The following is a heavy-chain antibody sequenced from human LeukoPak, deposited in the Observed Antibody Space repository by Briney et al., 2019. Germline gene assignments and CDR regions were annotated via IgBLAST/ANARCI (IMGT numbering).Heavy chain of an antibody. V-gene: IGHV3-15*01. D-gene: IGHD2-15*01. CDR1: GLTFNNAW. Sequence: GGSLRLSCAASGLTFNNAWMSWVRQAPGKGLEWVGRIRSRSASGTTDYGAPVKGRFTISRDDSKNTLYLQMSSLKTEDTAVYYCSTGGGTHDYWGQGTLVTVSS. J-gene: IGHJ4*02. CDR2: IRSRSASGTT. CDR3: STGGGTHDY.